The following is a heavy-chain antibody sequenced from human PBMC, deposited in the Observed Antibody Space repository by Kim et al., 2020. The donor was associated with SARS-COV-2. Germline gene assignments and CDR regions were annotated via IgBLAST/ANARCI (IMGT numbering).Heavy chain of an antibody. Sequence: GGSLRLSCAASGFTFSDSAMHWVRQSPGKGLEWVSVITSDGTSKDYADSVRGRFTISRDNSKSTLYLQMNSLRPEDTAVYYCATDSPAFCSRTYAFDY. CDR2: ITSDGTSK. CDR3: ATDSPAFCSRTYAFDY. CDR1: GFTFSDSA. V-gene: IGHV3-30*04. D-gene: IGHD3-10*02. J-gene: IGHJ4*01.